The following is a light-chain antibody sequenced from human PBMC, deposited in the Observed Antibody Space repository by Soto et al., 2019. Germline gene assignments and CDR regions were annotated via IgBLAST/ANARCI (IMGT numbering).Light chain of an antibody. CDR1: SSNIGAGYD. J-gene: IGLJ3*02. V-gene: IGLV1-40*01. CDR2: GNS. Sequence: QSVLTQPPSVSGAPGQRVTISCTGSSSNIGAGYDVHWYQQLPGTALKVLIYGNSNRPSGVPDRFSGSKSGTSASLAITGLQAEDEADYYCQSYDSSLSGWVFGGGTKLTVL. CDR3: QSYDSSLSGWV.